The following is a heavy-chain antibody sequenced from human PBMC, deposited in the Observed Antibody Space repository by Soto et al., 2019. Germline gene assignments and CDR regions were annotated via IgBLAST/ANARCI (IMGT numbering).Heavy chain of an antibody. D-gene: IGHD3-9*01. CDR2: IIPIFGTA. Sequence: SVKVSCKASGGTFSSYAISWVRQAPGQGLEWMGGIIPIFGTANYAQKFQGRVTITADKSTSTAYMELSSLRSEDTAVYYCANRGYDILTGQLTYYYGMDVWGQGTMVTVSS. V-gene: IGHV1-69*06. CDR3: ANRGYDILTGQLTYYYGMDV. J-gene: IGHJ6*02. CDR1: GGTFSSYA.